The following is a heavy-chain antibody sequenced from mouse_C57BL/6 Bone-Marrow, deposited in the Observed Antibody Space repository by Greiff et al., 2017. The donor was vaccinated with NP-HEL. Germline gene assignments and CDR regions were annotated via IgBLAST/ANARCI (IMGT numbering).Heavy chain of an antibody. V-gene: IGHV2-6*01. CDR2: IWGVGST. CDR1: GFSLTSYG. Sequence: VMLVESGPGLVAPSQSLSITCTVSGFSLTSYGVDWVRQSPGKGLEWLGVIWGVGSTNYNSALKSRLSISKDNSKSQVFLKMNSLQTDDTAMYYCASGAKTAFAYWGQGTLVTVSA. J-gene: IGHJ3*01. CDR3: ASGAKTAFAY. D-gene: IGHD3-2*01.